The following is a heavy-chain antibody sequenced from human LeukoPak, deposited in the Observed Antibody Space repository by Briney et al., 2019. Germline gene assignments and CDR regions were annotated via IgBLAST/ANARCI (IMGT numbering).Heavy chain of an antibody. Sequence: GASVKVSCKVSGYTLTELSMHWVRQAPGKGLEWMGGFDPEDGETIYAQKFQGRVTMTEDTSTDIAYMELSSLRSEDTAVYYCATAPPSSKGVDYWGQGTLVTVSS. V-gene: IGHV1-24*01. CDR2: FDPEDGET. J-gene: IGHJ4*02. D-gene: IGHD6-13*01. CDR1: GYTLTELS. CDR3: ATAPPSSKGVDY.